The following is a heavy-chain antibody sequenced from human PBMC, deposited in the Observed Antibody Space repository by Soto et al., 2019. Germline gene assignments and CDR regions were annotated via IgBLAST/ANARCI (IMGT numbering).Heavy chain of an antibody. D-gene: IGHD1-26*01. Sequence: PGGSLRLSCAASGFSFSSYGMHWVRQAPGKGLEWVAVISYDGSNKYYADSVKGRFTISRDNSKNTLYLQMNSLKTEDTAVYYCANADSGSYPYWGQGTLVTVSS. CDR2: ISYDGSNK. J-gene: IGHJ4*02. CDR3: ANADSGSYPY. CDR1: GFSFSSYG. V-gene: IGHV3-30*18.